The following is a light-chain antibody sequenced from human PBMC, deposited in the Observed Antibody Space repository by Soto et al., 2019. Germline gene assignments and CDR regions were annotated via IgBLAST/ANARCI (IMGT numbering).Light chain of an antibody. CDR2: ANN. CDR1: TSDIGSNT. J-gene: IGLJ3*02. V-gene: IGLV1-44*01. CDR3: EAWDDDLNRQV. Sequence: QSALSQPPSASGTPGQKITISCSGSTSDIGSNTVNWYQQVPGTAPKLLIYANNQRPSGVPDRFSGSKSGTSASLAISGLPSEDAADYYGEAWDDDLNRQVVGGGTKLTV.